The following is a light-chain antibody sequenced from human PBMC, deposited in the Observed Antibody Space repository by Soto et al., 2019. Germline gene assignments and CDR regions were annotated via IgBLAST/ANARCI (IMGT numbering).Light chain of an antibody. CDR2: GAS. V-gene: IGKV3-20*01. J-gene: IGKJ5*01. CDR1: ESVSDNY. Sequence: EIVLTQSPGTLSLSPGERATLSCRASESVSDNYLAWYQQRSGQAPRLVIYGASSRASAVPDRFSGSGSGADFTLTISRLEPEDFAVYYCQQYNNWPPITFGQGTRLEI. CDR3: QQYNNWPPIT.